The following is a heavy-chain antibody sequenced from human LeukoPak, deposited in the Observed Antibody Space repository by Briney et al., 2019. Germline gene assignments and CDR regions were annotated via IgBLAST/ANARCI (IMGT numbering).Heavy chain of an antibody. CDR1: GFTFISYW. D-gene: IGHD1-26*01. CDR2: INSDGSST. CDR3: ARGYSGNYRIDY. J-gene: IGHJ4*02. V-gene: IGHV3-74*01. Sequence: GGSLRLSCAASGFTFISYWMHWVRQAPGKRLVWVSRINSDGSSTSYADSVKGRFTISRDNAKNTLYLQMNSLRAEDTAVYYCARGYSGNYRIDYWGQGTLVTVSS.